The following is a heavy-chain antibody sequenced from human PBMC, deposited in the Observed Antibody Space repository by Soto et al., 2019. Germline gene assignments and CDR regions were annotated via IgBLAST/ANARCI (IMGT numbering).Heavy chain of an antibody. Sequence: QVQLVESGGGVVQPGRSLRLSCAASGFTFSSYGMHWVRQAPGKGLEGVAVISYDGSNKYYADSVKGRFTISRDNSKNALYLQMNSLRAEDTAVYYCAKDRVSRQFYRFLGMEVWVQGTTVTV. J-gene: IGHJ6*02. CDR2: ISYDGSNK. V-gene: IGHV3-30*18. CDR3: AKDRVSRQFYRFLGMEV. D-gene: IGHD2-2*01. CDR1: GFTFSSYG.